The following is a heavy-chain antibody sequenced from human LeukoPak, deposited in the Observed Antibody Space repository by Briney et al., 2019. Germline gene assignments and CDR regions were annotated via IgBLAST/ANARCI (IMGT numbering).Heavy chain of an antibody. CDR2: IWYDGSNK. Sequence: GRSLRLSCAASGFTFSSYGMHWVRQAPGKGLEWVAVIWYDGSNKYYADSVKGRLTISRDNSKNTLYLQMNSLRAEDTAVYYCARETDVDTQYYFDYWGQGTLVTVSS. D-gene: IGHD5-18*01. J-gene: IGHJ4*02. CDR3: ARETDVDTQYYFDY. V-gene: IGHV3-33*01. CDR1: GFTFSSYG.